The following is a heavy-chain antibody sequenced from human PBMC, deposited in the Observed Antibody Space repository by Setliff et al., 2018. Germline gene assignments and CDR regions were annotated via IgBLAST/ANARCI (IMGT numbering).Heavy chain of an antibody. Sequence: SETLSLTCAVSGYSISSGYYWGWIRQPPGKGLEWIGSIHHRGSTYYNPSLKSRVTTLVDTSKNHFSLKLSSVTAADTAVYYCARQTGEQLVDYRGQGTLVTVSS. CDR3: ARQTGEQLVDY. J-gene: IGHJ4*02. V-gene: IGHV4-38-2*01. CDR1: GYSISSGYY. D-gene: IGHD6-6*01. CDR2: IHHRGST.